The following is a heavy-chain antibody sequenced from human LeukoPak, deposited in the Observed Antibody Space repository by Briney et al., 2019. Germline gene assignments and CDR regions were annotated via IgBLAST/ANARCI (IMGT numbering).Heavy chain of an antibody. J-gene: IGHJ3*02. CDR3: ARDPATIMVVTDMHGLDI. V-gene: IGHV3-11*05. CDR1: GFTFSDYY. CDR2: ITGSGSYT. D-gene: IGHD2-21*02. Sequence: GGSLRLSCAASGFTFSDYYMSWIRQAPGKGLEWVSFITGSGSYTHYADSVKGRFTISRDNAKNSLYLQMNSLRTEDTAVYYCARDPATIMVVTDMHGLDIWGQGTLVTVSS.